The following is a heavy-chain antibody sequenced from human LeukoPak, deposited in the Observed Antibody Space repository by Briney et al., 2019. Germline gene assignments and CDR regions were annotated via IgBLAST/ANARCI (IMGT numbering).Heavy chain of an antibody. CDR1: GGSISSYY. CDR2: IYYSGST. Sequence: SETLSLTCTVSGGSISSYYWSWIRQPPGKGLEWIGYIYYSGSTNYNPSLKSRVTISVDTSKNQFSLKLSSVTAADTAVYYCARGPLSGYSSGRSWLDPWGQGTLVTVSS. CDR3: ARGPLSGYSSGRSWLDP. D-gene: IGHD6-19*01. J-gene: IGHJ5*02. V-gene: IGHV4-59*01.